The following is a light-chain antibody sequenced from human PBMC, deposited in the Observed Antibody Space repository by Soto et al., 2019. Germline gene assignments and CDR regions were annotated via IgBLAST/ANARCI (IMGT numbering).Light chain of an antibody. V-gene: IGKV3-20*01. J-gene: IGKJ1*01. CDR3: QQYGSAPMT. Sequence: EIVLTQSPGTLSLSPGERATLSCRASQSVTNNYLAWYQQRPGQAPRLVIYGASNRATGIPDRFSGSGSGTDFTLTISRLEPEDFAVYYCQQYGSAPMTFGQGTKVDIK. CDR2: GAS. CDR1: QSVTNNY.